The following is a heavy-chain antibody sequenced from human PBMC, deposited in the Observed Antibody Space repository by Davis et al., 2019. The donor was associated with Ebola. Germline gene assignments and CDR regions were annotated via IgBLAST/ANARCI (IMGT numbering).Heavy chain of an antibody. V-gene: IGHV3-30*18. D-gene: IGHD5-24*01. J-gene: IGHJ4*02. CDR3: AKEKDGYNYYFDY. Sequence: GESLKISCAASGFTFSSYGMHWVRQAPGKGLEWVAVISYDGSNKYYADSVKGRFTISRDNSKNTLYLQMNSLRAEDTAVYYCAKEKDGYNYYFDYWGQGTLVTVSS. CDR1: GFTFSSYG. CDR2: ISYDGSNK.